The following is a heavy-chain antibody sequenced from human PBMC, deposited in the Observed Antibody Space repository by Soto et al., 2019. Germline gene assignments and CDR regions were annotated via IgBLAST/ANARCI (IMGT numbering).Heavy chain of an antibody. CDR1: GGSISSSTYY. V-gene: IGHV4-39*07. CDR3: ARSEATVLDN. J-gene: IGHJ4*02. D-gene: IGHD4-17*01. Sequence: SETLSLTCTVSGGSISSSTYYWGWMRQPPGKGLEWIASFFIGGNTYYNPSLKSRVTISVDRSKNQFSLKLSSVTAADTAVYYCARSEATVLDNWGQGTLVTVS. CDR2: FFIGGNT.